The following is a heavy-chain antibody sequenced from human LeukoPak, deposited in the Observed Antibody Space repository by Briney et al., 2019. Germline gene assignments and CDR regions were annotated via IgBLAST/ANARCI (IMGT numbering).Heavy chain of an antibody. V-gene: IGHV1-8*03. D-gene: IGHD3-9*01. Sequence: ASVKVSCKASGYTFTSYDINWVRQATGQGLEWMGWMNPNSGNTGYAQKFQGRVTITRNTSISTAYMELSSLRSEDTAMYYCARQGILTAQPSSFWFDPWGQGTLVTVSS. CDR1: GYTFTSYD. CDR3: ARQGILTAQPSSFWFDP. J-gene: IGHJ5*02. CDR2: MNPNSGNT.